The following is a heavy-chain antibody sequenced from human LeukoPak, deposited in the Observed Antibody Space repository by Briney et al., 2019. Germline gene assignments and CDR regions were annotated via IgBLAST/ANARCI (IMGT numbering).Heavy chain of an antibody. D-gene: IGHD1-26*01. J-gene: IGHJ5*02. CDR1: GFTFSDFH. CDR3: ARLGGTYSRGGDP. V-gene: IGHV3-11*01. Sequence: GGSLRLSCTASGFTFSDFHMSWIRQAPGKGLEWVSHISGSGYAIHHPGSVKGRFTISRDNAKNSLYLQMNSLRVEDSAVYSCARLGGTYSRGGDPWGKGPWSPSPQ. CDR2: ISGSGYAI.